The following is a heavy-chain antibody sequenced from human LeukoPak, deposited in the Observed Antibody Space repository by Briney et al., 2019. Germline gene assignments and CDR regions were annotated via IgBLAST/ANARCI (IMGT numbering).Heavy chain of an antibody. CDR1: GFTFSSYW. J-gene: IGHJ5*02. V-gene: IGHV3-7*01. CDR3: ARDRGGYYYDSSGYEEGIWFDP. CDR2: IKQDGSEK. D-gene: IGHD3-22*01. Sequence: PGGSLRLSCAASGFTFSSYWMSWVRQAPGKGLEWVANIKQDGSEKYYVDSVKGRFTISRDNAKNSLYLQMNSLRAEDTAVYYCARDRGGYYYDSSGYEEGIWFDPWGQGTLVTVSS.